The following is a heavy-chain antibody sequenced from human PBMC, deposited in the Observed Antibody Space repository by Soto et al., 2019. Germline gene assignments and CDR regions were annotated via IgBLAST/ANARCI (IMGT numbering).Heavy chain of an antibody. CDR3: ARAIKLTGTNFDY. CDR1: GGSISSGGYY. V-gene: IGHV4-31*02. D-gene: IGHD1-20*01. CDR2: IYYSGST. Sequence: LCGGSISSGGYYWSWIRQHPGKGLEWIGYIYYSGSTYYNPSLKSRVTISVDTSKNQFSLKLSSVTAADTAVYYCARAIKLTGTNFDYWGQGTLVTVSS. J-gene: IGHJ4*02.